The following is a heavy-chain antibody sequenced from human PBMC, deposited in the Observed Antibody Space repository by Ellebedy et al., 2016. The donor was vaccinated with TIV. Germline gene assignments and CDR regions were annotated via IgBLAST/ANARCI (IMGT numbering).Heavy chain of an antibody. Sequence: GESLKISCAAPGFTFSSYWMSWVRQAPGKGLEWVANIKQDGSEKYYVDSVKGRFTISRDNAKNSLYLQMNSLRAEDTAVYYCAKHRGSGMDVWGQGTTVTVSS. J-gene: IGHJ6*02. CDR3: AKHRGSGMDV. D-gene: IGHD5-12*01. CDR2: IKQDGSEK. V-gene: IGHV3-7*01. CDR1: GFTFSSYW.